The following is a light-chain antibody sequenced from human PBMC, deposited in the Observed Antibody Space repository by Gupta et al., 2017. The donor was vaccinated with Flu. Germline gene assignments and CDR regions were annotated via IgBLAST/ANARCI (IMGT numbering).Light chain of an antibody. CDR1: KIIGSY. CDR3: QQSDSYLWT. Sequence: GDKVTISGRASKIIGSYLNWYQQKPGRAPKLLISAASSLESGFPSRFRGSGSGTDFTLTISGLQPEAAATYYCQQSDSYLWTFGQGTKVDIK. CDR2: AAS. J-gene: IGKJ1*01. V-gene: IGKV1-39*01.